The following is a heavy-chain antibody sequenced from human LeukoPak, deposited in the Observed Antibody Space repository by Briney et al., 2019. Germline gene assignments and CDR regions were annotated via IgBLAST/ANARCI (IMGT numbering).Heavy chain of an antibody. J-gene: IGHJ4*02. D-gene: IGHD1-26*01. V-gene: IGHV1-18*01. CDR2: ISGYSGDT. Sequence: ASVKVSCKASGYTFTTFGISWMRQAPGQGLEWMGWISGYSGDTNYPQKFQGRVTMTTDTSTSTAYMELRSLRSDDTAVYYCARGKGFSIVGATTLDYWGQGTLVTVSS. CDR1: GYTFTTFG. CDR3: ARGKGFSIVGATTLDY.